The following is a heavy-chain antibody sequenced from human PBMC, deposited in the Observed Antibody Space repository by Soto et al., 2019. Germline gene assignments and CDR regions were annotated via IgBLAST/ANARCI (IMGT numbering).Heavy chain of an antibody. Sequence: GASVKVSCKASGYTFTGYYLHWVRQAPGQGLQWMGIINPSVGVTAYAQRFQGRVSMTRDTSTSTVYMELRSLRSEDTAVYYCATLLWDGYNYYWGQGTLVTVPQ. CDR1: GYTFTGYY. V-gene: IGHV1-46*01. D-gene: IGHD5-12*01. J-gene: IGHJ4*02. CDR2: INPSVGVT. CDR3: ATLLWDGYNYY.